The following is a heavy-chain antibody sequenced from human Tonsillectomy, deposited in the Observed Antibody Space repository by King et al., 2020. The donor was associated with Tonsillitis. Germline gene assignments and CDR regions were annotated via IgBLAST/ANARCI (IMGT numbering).Heavy chain of an antibody. J-gene: IGHJ6*02. CDR2: IYGGGST. D-gene: IGHD3-10*01. V-gene: IGHV3-66*01. Sequence: VQLVESGGGLVQPGGSLRLSCAASGFTVSSNYMSWVRQAPGKGLEWVSAIYGGGSTYYADSVKGRFTISRDNSKNTLFLQMNSLRAEDTAVYYCARDFGSGSYYEYYYYYGMDVWGQGTTVTVSS. CDR1: GFTVSSNY. CDR3: ARDFGSGSYYEYYYYYGMDV.